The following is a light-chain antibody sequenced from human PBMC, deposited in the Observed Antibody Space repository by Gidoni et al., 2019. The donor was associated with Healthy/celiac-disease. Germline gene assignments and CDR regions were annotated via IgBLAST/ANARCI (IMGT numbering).Light chain of an antibody. J-gene: IGKJ2*01. CDR1: QSISSY. Sequence: DIQMTQSPSSLSASVGDRVTITCRASQSISSYLNWYQQKPGKAPKLLIYAASSLQSGVPSRFSGSGSGTDFTLTISSLQPEDFETYYCQQSYSTRGYTFGQGTKLEIK. V-gene: IGKV1-39*01. CDR2: AAS. CDR3: QQSYSTRGYT.